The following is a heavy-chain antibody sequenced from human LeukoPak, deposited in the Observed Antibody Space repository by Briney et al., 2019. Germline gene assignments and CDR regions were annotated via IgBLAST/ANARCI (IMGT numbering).Heavy chain of an antibody. D-gene: IGHD3/OR15-3a*01. V-gene: IGHV3-30*18. Sequence: GGSLRLSCAASGFTFSSYGMHWVRQAPGKGLEWVAVISYDGSNTYYADSVKGRFTISRDNSKSTLYLQMNGLRADDTAIYYCAKKSGLGFDYWGQGTLVTVSS. J-gene: IGHJ4*02. CDR2: ISYDGSNT. CDR1: GFTFSSYG. CDR3: AKKSGLGFDY.